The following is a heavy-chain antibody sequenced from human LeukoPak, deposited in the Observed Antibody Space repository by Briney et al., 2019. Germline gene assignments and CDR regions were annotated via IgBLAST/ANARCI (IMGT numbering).Heavy chain of an antibody. CDR2: ISSSSSYI. J-gene: IGHJ5*02. CDR3: ARSGDIDNWFDP. D-gene: IGHD2-15*01. V-gene: IGHV3-21*01. Sequence: PGGPLRLSCAASGFTFSSYSMNWVRKAPGKGLEWVSSISSSSSYIYYADSVKGRFTISRDNAKNSLYLQMNSLRAEDTAVYYCARSGDIDNWFDPWGQGTLVTVSS. CDR1: GFTFSSYS.